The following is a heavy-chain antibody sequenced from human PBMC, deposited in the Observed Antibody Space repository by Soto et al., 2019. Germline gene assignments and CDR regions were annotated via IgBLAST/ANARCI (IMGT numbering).Heavy chain of an antibody. J-gene: IGHJ4*02. CDR3: ARDRYCSGGSCYPRGVRDY. Sequence: GGSLRLSCAASGFTFSSYSMNWVRQAPGKGLEWVSYISSSSSTIYYADSVKGRFTISRDNAKNSLYLQMNSLRAEDTAVYYCARDRYCSGGSCYPRGVRDYWGQGTLVTVSS. CDR2: ISSSSSTI. D-gene: IGHD2-15*01. CDR1: GFTFSSYS. V-gene: IGHV3-48*01.